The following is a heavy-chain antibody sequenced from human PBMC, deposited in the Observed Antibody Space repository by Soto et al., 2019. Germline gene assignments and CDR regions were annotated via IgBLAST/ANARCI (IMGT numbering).Heavy chain of an antibody. D-gene: IGHD6-13*01. CDR1: GGSISSSSYY. V-gene: IGHV4-39*01. CDR2: IYYSGST. Sequence: TVSGGSISSSSYYWGWIRQPPGKGLEWIGSIYYSGSTYYNPSLKSRVTISVDTSKNQFSLKLSSVTAADTAVYYCARHLAAAGNYYYYYGMDVWGQGTTVTRLL. CDR3: ARHLAAAGNYYYYYGMDV. J-gene: IGHJ6*02.